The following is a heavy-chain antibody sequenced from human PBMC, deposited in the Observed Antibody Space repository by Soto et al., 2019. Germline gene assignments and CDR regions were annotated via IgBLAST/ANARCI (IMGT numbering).Heavy chain of an antibody. V-gene: IGHV3-21*01. CDR1: GFTFSSYS. Sequence: PGGSLRLSCAASGFTFSSYSMNWVRQAPGKGLEWVSSISSSSSYIYYADSVKGRFTISRDNAKNSLYLQMNSLRAEDTAVYYCARADIAAAGTEDYYYYGMDVWGQGTTVTVSS. CDR2: ISSSSSYI. D-gene: IGHD6-13*01. CDR3: ARADIAAAGTEDYYYYGMDV. J-gene: IGHJ6*02.